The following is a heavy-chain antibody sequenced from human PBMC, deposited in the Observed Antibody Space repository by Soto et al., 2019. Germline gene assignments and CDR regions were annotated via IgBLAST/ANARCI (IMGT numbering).Heavy chain of an antibody. CDR3: AHRPLLWFGEWSWFDP. J-gene: IGHJ5*02. V-gene: IGHV2-5*01. CDR1: GFSLSTSGVG. CDR2: IYWNDDK. Sequence: QITLKESGPTLVKPTQTLTLTCTFSGFSLSTSGVGVGWIRQPPGKALEWLALIYWNDDKRYSPSLKSRLTITKDTSKNQVVLTMTNMDPVDTATYDCAHRPLLWFGEWSWFDPWGQGTMVTVSS. D-gene: IGHD3-10*01.